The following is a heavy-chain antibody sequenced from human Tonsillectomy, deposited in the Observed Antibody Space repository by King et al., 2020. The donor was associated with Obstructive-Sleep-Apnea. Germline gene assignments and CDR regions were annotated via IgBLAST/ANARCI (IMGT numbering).Heavy chain of an antibody. CDR1: GFTFSDHY. CDR2: ARGKANSYTT. Sequence: VQLVESGGGLVQPGVSLRLSCAASGFTFSDHYMDWVRQAPGKGLEWVARARGKANSYTTEYAASVKGRFTISRDDSQNSLYLQMNSLKTEDTAVYFCARNQRSGSSAWHWDSLGQGTLVTVSS. V-gene: IGHV3-72*01. J-gene: IGHJ4*02. CDR3: ARNQRSGSSAWHWDS. D-gene: IGHD6-19*01.